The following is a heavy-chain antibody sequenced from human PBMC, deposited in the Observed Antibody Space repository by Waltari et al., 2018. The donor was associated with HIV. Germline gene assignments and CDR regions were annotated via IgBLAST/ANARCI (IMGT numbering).Heavy chain of an antibody. J-gene: IGHJ4*02. D-gene: IGHD2-15*01. CDR3: AAADVVGIKEADLSH. CDR1: GGTFSSYG. CDR2: VIPFLGIA. Sequence: QVQLVQSGAEVKKPGSSVKVSCKASGGTFSSYGINWVRQAPGQGLEWMGRVIPFLGIANYARRFQGRVTITADRSTSTAYMELSGLKSGDTAVYFCAAADVVGIKEADLSHWGQGTLVTVSS. V-gene: IGHV1-69*04.